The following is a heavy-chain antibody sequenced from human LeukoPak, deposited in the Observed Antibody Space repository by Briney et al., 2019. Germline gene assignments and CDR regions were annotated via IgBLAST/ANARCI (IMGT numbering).Heavy chain of an antibody. CDR3: ASKISVAGTGFDY. CDR2: IYPGDSDA. D-gene: IGHD6-19*01. CDR1: GYRFTNYW. V-gene: IGHV5-51*01. J-gene: IGHJ4*02. Sequence: GESLKISCKGSGYRFTNYWIGWVRQMPGKGLEWMGIIYPGDSDARYSPSFQGQVTFSADKSISTAYLQWSSLKASDTAMYYCASKISVAGTGFDYWGQGTLVTVSS.